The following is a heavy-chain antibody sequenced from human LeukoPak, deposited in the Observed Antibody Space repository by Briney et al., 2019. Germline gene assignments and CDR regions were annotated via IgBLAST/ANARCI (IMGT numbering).Heavy chain of an antibody. J-gene: IGHJ4*02. CDR3: AKELGPAGYSSSWFDC. V-gene: IGHV3-9*01. CDR2: ISWNSGSI. CDR1: GFTFDDYA. Sequence: GGSLRLSCAASGFTFDDYAMHWVRQAPGKGLEWVSGISWNSGSIGYADSVKGRFTISRDNAKNSLYLQMNSQRAEYTALYYCAKELGPAGYSSSWFDCWGQGTLVTVSS. D-gene: IGHD6-13*01.